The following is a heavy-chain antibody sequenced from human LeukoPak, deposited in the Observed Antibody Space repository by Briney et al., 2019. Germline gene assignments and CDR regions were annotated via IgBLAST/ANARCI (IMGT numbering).Heavy chain of an antibody. CDR1: GYTFTGYL. V-gene: IGHV1-2*02. D-gene: IGHD3-22*01. CDR3: AREGGPNYYDSSGYYPALSDY. J-gene: IGHJ4*02. Sequence: ASVKVSCKASGYTFTGYLLHWVRQAPGQGLEWMRRINPNSGGANFAQKFQGGVTMTRDTSISTAYMELSRLRSDDTAVYYCAREGGPNYYDSSGYYPALSDYWGQGTLATVSS. CDR2: INPNSGGA.